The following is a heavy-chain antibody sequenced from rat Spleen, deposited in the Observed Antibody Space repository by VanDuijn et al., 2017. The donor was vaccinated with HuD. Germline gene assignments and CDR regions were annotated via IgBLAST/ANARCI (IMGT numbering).Heavy chain of an antibody. V-gene: IGHV5S23*01. CDR2: ILRTGENT. CDR3: TGGGIPWYLDF. J-gene: IGHJ1*01. D-gene: IGHD2-2*01. Sequence: EVQLVESGGGLVQPGRSLKLSCAASGFTFSGYAMAWIRQAPGKGLEWVASILRTGENTYYSDSVKGRFTISRDNAKSTLYLQMNRLRSEDSATYYCTGGGIPWYLDFWGPGTMVTVSS. CDR1: GFTFSGYA.